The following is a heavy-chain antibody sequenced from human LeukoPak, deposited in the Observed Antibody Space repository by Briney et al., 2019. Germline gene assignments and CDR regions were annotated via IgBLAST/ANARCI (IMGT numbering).Heavy chain of an antibody. V-gene: IGHV4-34*01. D-gene: IGHD3-10*01. J-gene: IGHJ4*02. CDR2: INPSGST. CDR1: GGSFSGYF. CDR3: ARFGSY. Sequence: PSETLSLTCAVFGGSFSGYFWSWIHQPPGKGLEWIGEINPSGSTNYNPSLKSRVTISIDTSKNQFSLRLSSVTAADTAVYYCARFGSYWGQGILVTVSS.